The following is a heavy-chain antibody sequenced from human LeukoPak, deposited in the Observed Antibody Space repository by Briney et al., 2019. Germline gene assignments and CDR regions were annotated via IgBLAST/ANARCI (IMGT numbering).Heavy chain of an antibody. CDR3: AKPNWNGVWYDAFDI. CDR2: INPNSGGT. D-gene: IGHD1-20*01. Sequence: ASVKVSCKASGYTFTGYYMHWVRQAPGQGLEWMGWINPNSGGTNYAQKFQGRVTMTRDTSISTAYMELSRLRSDDTAVYYCAKPNWNGVWYDAFDIWGQGTMVTVSS. CDR1: GYTFTGYY. V-gene: IGHV1-2*02. J-gene: IGHJ3*02.